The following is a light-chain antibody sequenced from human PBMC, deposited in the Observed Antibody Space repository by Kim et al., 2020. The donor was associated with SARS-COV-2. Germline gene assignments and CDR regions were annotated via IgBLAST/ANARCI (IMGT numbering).Light chain of an antibody. CDR3: QQSYSTPRT. V-gene: IGKV1-39*01. CDR2: AAS. J-gene: IGKJ4*01. Sequence: ASVGDRVTITCRASQSISSYLNWYQQKPGKAPKLLIYAASSLQSGVPSRFSGSGSGTDFTLTISSLQPEDFATYYCQQSYSTPRTFGGGTKGEIK. CDR1: QSISSY.